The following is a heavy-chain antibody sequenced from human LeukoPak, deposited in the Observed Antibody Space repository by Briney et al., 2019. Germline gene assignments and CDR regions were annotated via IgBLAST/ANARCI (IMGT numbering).Heavy chain of an antibody. CDR3: ARDQAAAGLFDY. CDR2: TSSTSSFI. Sequence: GGSLRLSCAVSGLTFSNYWMTWVRQAPGKGLEWVSSTSSTSSFIYYADSVKGRFTISRDNSKNTLYLQMNSLRAEDTAVYYCARDQAAAGLFDYWGQGTLVTVSS. J-gene: IGHJ4*02. CDR1: GLTFSNYW. V-gene: IGHV3-21*01. D-gene: IGHD6-13*01.